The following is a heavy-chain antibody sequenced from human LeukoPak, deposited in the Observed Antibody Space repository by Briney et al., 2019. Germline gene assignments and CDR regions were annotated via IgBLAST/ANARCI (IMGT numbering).Heavy chain of an antibody. CDR2: IYTDGST. CDR1: GGSTSNSF. CDR3: ARAPSGCGGTCAFDY. D-gene: IGHD2-15*01. Sequence: SETLSLTCTVTGGSTSNSFWSWIRQPAGKGLEWIGRIYTDGSTNSNPSLRSRLTMSLDTSKNQFSLKLTSVTAADTAVYFCARAPSGCGGTCAFDYWGQGTLVTVSS. V-gene: IGHV4-4*07. J-gene: IGHJ4*02.